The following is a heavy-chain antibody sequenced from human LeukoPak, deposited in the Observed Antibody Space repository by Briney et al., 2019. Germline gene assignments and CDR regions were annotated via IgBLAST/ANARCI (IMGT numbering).Heavy chain of an antibody. CDR2: INPNHGDT. J-gene: IGHJ3*02. D-gene: IGHD3-10*01. CDR3: ATGAHYYANYDAFDI. V-gene: IGHV1-2*02. Sequence: GASVKVSRKASGYTFTGYYMHWVRQAPGQGLEWMGWINPNHGDTNYAQKFQDRVSMTRDTSISTAYMHLSRLRSADTAVYYCATGAHYYANYDAFDIWGQGTMVTVSS. CDR1: GYTFTGYY.